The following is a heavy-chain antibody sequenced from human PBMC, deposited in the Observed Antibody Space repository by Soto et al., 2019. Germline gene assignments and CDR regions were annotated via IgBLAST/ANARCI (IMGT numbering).Heavy chain of an antibody. CDR2: ISSSSSFI. CDR1: GFSISDYS. J-gene: IGHJ4*02. Sequence: EVQLVESGGGLVKPGGSLRLSCAASGFSISDYSMNWIRQAPGKGLEWVAAISSSSSFIHYAESMKGRFTISRDNAKNSLYLEMNSVSAEDTAVYSCAGSSDDGRDNWGQGTLVTVSS. V-gene: IGHV3-21*01. D-gene: IGHD1-26*01. CDR3: AGSSDDGRDN.